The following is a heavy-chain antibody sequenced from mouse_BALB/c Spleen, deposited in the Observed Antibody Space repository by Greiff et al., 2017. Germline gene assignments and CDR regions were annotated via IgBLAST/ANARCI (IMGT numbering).Heavy chain of an antibody. J-gene: IGHJ4*01. CDR3: AREWVQSMDY. D-gene: IGHD1-3*01. CDR1: GYTFTSYW. Sequence: QVQLQQSGAELARPGASVKLSCKASGYTFTSYWMQWVKQRPGQGLEWIGAIYPGDGDTRYTQKFKGKATLTADKSSSTAYMQLSSLASEDSAVYYCAREWVQSMDYWGQGTSVTVSS. CDR2: IYPGDGDT. V-gene: IGHV1-87*01.